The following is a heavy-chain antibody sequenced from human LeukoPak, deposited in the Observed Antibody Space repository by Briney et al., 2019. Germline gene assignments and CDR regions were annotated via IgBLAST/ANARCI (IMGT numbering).Heavy chain of an antibody. D-gene: IGHD3-16*01. CDR1: GGSIRSYH. Sequence: SETLSLTCTVSGGSIRSYHWSWIRQPAGKGLEWVGLIYTSGNTKYKSSLKSRVGMSVDTSKNQFSLNLRSVTAADTAVYFCASLGSGRFFDLWGRGTLVTVSS. CDR2: IYTSGNT. CDR3: ASLGSGRFFDL. J-gene: IGHJ2*01. V-gene: IGHV4-4*07.